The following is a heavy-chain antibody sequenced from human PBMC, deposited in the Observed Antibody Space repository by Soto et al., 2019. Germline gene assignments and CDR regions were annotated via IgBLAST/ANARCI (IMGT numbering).Heavy chain of an antibody. CDR2: ISGSGDIT. J-gene: IGHJ6*02. V-gene: IGHV3-23*01. D-gene: IGHD2-2*01. CDR3: AKVLCSSTSCYNKNYFYYYGMDV. CDR1: GFTFSNNA. Sequence: GGSLRLSCVASGFTFSNNAMSWVRQAPGKWLEWVSSISGSGDITYYADSVKGRFTISRDNSKHTLYLEMNSLTAEDTAIFYCAKVLCSSTSCYNKNYFYYYGMDVWGQGXTVTVYS.